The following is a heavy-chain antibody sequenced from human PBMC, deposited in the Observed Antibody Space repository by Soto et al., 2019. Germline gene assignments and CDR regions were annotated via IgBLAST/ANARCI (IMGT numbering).Heavy chain of an antibody. D-gene: IGHD3-3*01. CDR2: INPNSGGT. CDR3: ARYPHYDFWSGYPSMDV. Sequence: GASVKVSCKASGYTSTGYYMHWVRQAPGQGLEWMGWINPNSGGTNYAQKFQGRVTMTRDTSISTAYMELSRLRSDDTAVYYCARYPHYDFWSGYPSMDVWGQGTTVTVSS. V-gene: IGHV1-2*02. J-gene: IGHJ6*02. CDR1: GYTSTGYY.